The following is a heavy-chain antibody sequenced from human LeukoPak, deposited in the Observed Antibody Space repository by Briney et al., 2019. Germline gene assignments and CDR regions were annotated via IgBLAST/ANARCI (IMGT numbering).Heavy chain of an antibody. CDR3: TRQVLHTAMDY. V-gene: IGHV4-4*07. CDR2: VYASGNT. CDR1: GVSINTYY. Sequence: SETLSLTCTVSGVSINTYYWSWIRQPAGKGLEWIGRVYASGNTIYNPSLKSRVTMSLDASKNQFSLKLNSVTAADTAVYYCTRQVLHTAMDYWGQGTLVTVSS. D-gene: IGHD5-18*01. J-gene: IGHJ4*02.